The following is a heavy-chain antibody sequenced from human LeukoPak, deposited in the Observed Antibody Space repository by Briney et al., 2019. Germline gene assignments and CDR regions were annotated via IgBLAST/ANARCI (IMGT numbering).Heavy chain of an antibody. J-gene: IGHJ4*02. V-gene: IGHV5-51*01. CDR2: VYPGDSDT. Sequence: GESLKISCKGSGYSFTSYWIGWVRQMPGKGLEWMGIVYPGDSDTRYSPSFQGQVTISADKSISTAYLQWSSLKASDTAMYCCARRGITFGGVIFPPDYWSQGTLVTVSS. CDR1: GYSFTSYW. D-gene: IGHD3-16*02. CDR3: ARRGITFGGVIFPPDY.